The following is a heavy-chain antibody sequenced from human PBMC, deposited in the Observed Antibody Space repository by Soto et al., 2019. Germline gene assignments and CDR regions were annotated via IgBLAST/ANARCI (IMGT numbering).Heavy chain of an antibody. J-gene: IGHJ6*03. CDR1: GFTFSSYG. V-gene: IGHV3-30*18. D-gene: IGHD2-15*01. CDR2: ISYDGSNK. Sequence: PGGSLRLSCAASGFTFSSYGMHWVRQAPGKGLEWVAVISYDGSNKYYADSVKGRSTISRDNSKNTLYLQMNSLRAEDTAVYYCAKGTGYCSGGSCYSRRYYYYYMDVWGKGTTVTVSS. CDR3: AKGTGYCSGGSCYSRRYYYYYMDV.